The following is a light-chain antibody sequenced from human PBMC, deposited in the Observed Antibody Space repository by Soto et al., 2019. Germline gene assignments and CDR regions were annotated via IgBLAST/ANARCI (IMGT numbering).Light chain of an antibody. Sequence: DIQMTQSPSTLSASVGDRITITCRASQSISSWLAWYQQKPGKAPKVLIYKASSLESGVPSSVSGSGSGTEFTLTISSLQPDDFATYYCQQYKTYWSFGQGTKVEIK. V-gene: IGKV1-5*03. CDR2: KAS. J-gene: IGKJ1*01. CDR1: QSISSW. CDR3: QQYKTYWS.